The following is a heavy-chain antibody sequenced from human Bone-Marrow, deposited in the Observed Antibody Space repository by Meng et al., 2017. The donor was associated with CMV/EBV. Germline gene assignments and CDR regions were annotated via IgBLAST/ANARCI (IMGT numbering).Heavy chain of an antibody. CDR1: GYSFTSYW. Sequence: GGSLRLSCKGSGYSFTSYWIGWVRQMPGKGLEWMGIIYPGDSDTRYSPSFQGQVTISADKSISTAYLQWSSLKASDTAMYYCARSHPYYYDSSGLYEFDYWGQGPLVTVSS. V-gene: IGHV5-51*01. CDR3: ARSHPYYYDSSGLYEFDY. J-gene: IGHJ4*02. CDR2: IYPGDSDT. D-gene: IGHD3-22*01.